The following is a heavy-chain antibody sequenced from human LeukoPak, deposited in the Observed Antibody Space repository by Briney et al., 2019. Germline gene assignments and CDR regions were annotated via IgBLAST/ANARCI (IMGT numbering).Heavy chain of an antibody. D-gene: IGHD4-17*01. CDR1: TDSISSHY. Sequence: PSGTQSLTCAVSTDSISSHYWSWIRQPPGKGLEWIGYISYIGSTNYNPSLKSRVTISIDTSKNQFSLKLRSVTAADTAVYYCARDLITVTKGFDIWGQGTMVSVSS. CDR2: ISYIGST. J-gene: IGHJ3*02. CDR3: ARDLITVTKGFDI. V-gene: IGHV4-59*11.